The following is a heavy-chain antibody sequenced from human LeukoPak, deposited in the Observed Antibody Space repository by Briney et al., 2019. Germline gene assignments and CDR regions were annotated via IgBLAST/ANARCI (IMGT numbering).Heavy chain of an antibody. Sequence: SETLSLTCTVSSGSIGSYNYYCAWIRQPPGTGLEWIGSAFYSGSTYYNPSLKSRVTISVGTSNNQFSLRLTSVTAADTAVYYCATPIGATDWFDPWGQGTLVTVSS. CDR1: SGSIGSYNYY. CDR3: ATPIGATDWFDP. D-gene: IGHD5-12*01. V-gene: IGHV4-39*01. CDR2: AFYSGST. J-gene: IGHJ5*02.